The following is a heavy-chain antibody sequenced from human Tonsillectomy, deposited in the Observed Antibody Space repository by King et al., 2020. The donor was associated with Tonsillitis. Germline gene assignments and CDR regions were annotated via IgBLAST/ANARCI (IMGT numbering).Heavy chain of an antibody. CDR1: GFTFSDYY. V-gene: IGHV3-11*05. Sequence: VQLVESGGGLVKPGGSLRLSCAASGFTFSDYYMSWIRQAPGKGLEWVSYISSSSIYTTYADSVKGRFTVSRDNAKNSLFLQMNSLRAEDTAVYYCARDAGGYDSVGFDYGGQGTLVTVSS. CDR2: ISSSSIYT. J-gene: IGHJ4*02. CDR3: ARDAGGYDSVGFDY. D-gene: IGHD5-12*01.